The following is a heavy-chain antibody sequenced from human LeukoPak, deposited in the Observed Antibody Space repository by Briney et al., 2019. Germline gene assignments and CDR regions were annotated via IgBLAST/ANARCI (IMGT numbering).Heavy chain of an antibody. V-gene: IGHV3-48*01. J-gene: IGHJ3*02. D-gene: IGHD6-13*01. CDR3: ATGYSSSWYTFDI. CDR2: ISSSSSTI. Sequence: AGGSLRLSCAASGFTFSSYSMNWVRQAPGKGLEWVSYISSSSSTIYYADSVKGRSTISRDNAKNSLYLQMNSLRAEDTAVYYCATGYSSSWYTFDIWGQGTMVTVSS. CDR1: GFTFSSYS.